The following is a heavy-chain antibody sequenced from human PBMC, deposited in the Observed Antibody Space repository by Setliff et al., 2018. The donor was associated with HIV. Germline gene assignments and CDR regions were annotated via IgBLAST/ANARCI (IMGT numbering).Heavy chain of an antibody. D-gene: IGHD6-19*01. V-gene: IGHV1-46*01. CDR1: GYTFTSYY. J-gene: IGHJ4*02. CDR3: ARDSSTGWFSADY. CDR2: IHPSTGNT. Sequence: ASVKVSCKASGYTFTSYYMHWVRQAPGQGLEWMGLIHPSTGNTYYTQKFQGGVTWTRDTSTSTVYMELSSLRSEDTAVYYCARDSSTGWFSADYWGQGTLVTVSS.